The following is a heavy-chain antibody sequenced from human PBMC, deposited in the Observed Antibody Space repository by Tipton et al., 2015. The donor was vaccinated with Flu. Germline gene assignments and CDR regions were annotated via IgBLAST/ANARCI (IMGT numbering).Heavy chain of an antibody. Sequence: SLRLSCSGSGFTFTSYGLAWVRQAPGKGLEWVSSISGSGTAAHYADSVKGRFTISRDNSENTMYLQMDSLRADDTAVYFCAKFGWLRPSLTPFDSWGQGTLVTVSS. V-gene: IGHV3-23*01. CDR1: GFTFTSYG. D-gene: IGHD5-12*01. J-gene: IGHJ4*02. CDR3: AKFGWLRPSLTPFDS. CDR2: ISGSGTAA.